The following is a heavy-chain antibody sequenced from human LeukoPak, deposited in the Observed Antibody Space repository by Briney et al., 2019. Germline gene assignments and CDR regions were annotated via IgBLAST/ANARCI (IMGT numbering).Heavy chain of an antibody. V-gene: IGHV1-69*06. CDR1: GGTFSSYA. J-gene: IGHJ6*03. Sequence: GASVKVSCKASGGTFSSYAISWVRQAPGQGLEWMGGIIPIFGTANYAQKFQGRVTITADKSTSTAYMELSSLRSEDTAVYYCARGYNWNYVPRYYYYYMDVWGKGTTVTVSS. CDR2: IIPIFGTA. CDR3: ARGYNWNYVPRYYYYYMDV. D-gene: IGHD1-7*01.